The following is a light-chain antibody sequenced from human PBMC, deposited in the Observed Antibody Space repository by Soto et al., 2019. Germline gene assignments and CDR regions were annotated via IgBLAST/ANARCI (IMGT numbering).Light chain of an antibody. CDR2: GAS. V-gene: IGKV3-15*01. CDR1: QTINNN. J-gene: IGKJ1*01. CDR3: QQYNNWPQT. Sequence: VMTQAPATLSVSPGERATLSCRASQTINNNVAWYQLKDGQVPRLLIYGASTRAADVPARFSGGGSGTESTLTISSLQSEDFAEYHCQQYNNWPQTFGQGTKVDIK.